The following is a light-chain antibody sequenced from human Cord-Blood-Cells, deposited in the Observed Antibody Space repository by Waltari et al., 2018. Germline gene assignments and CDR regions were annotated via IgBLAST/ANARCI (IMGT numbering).Light chain of an antibody. CDR2: GAS. CDR3: QQNGSSPWT. V-gene: IGKV3-20*01. Sequence: SSGASRSVSSSYLTWYQQKPGQAPRLLIYGASSMATGIPARFSGSGSGTDFTLTISRLEPEDFAAYYCQQNGSSPWTFGQGTKVEIK. CDR1: RSVSSSY. J-gene: IGKJ1*01.